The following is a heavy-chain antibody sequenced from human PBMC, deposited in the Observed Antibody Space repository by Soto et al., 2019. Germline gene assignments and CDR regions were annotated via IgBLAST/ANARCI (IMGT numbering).Heavy chain of an antibody. CDR2: ISGSGGST. J-gene: IGHJ4*02. D-gene: IGHD3-10*01. V-gene: IGHV3-23*01. CDR3: AKPQSGSYSVDY. CDR1: GFTFSSYG. Sequence: EVQVLESGGGLVQPGGSLRLSCAASGFTFSSYGMTWVRQAPGKGLEWVSGISGSGGSTYYADSVKGRFTISRDNSKNTLYLQMNSLRAEDTAVYYCAKPQSGSYSVDYWGQGTLVTVSS.